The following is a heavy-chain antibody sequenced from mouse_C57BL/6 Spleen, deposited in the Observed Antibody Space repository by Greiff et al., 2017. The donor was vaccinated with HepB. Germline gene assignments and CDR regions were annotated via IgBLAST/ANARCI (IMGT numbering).Heavy chain of an antibody. Sequence: VKVVESGAELVKPGASVKISCKASGYAFSSYWMNWVKQRPGKGLEWIGQIYPGDGDTNYNGKFKGKATLTADKSSSTAYMQLSSLTSEDSAVYFCARSRDYDHWYFDVWGTGTTVTVSS. CDR2: IYPGDGDT. J-gene: IGHJ1*03. CDR1: GYAFSSYW. D-gene: IGHD2-4*01. V-gene: IGHV1-80*01. CDR3: ARSRDYDHWYFDV.